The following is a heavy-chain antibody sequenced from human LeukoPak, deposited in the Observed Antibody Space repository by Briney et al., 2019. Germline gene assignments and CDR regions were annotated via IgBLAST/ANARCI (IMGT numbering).Heavy chain of an antibody. D-gene: IGHD4-17*01. V-gene: IGHV3-23*01. CDR2: ITGSGGRT. J-gene: IGHJ3*01. Sequence: GGSLRLSCAASGFTFNTYAMTWVRQAPGKGLEWVSGITGSGGRTYQADSVKGRFTISRDNSNNTLDLQMNSLRDDDTAVYYCAKIYHGDYGAFDVWGQGTMVTVSS. CDR1: GFTFNTYA. CDR3: AKIYHGDYGAFDV.